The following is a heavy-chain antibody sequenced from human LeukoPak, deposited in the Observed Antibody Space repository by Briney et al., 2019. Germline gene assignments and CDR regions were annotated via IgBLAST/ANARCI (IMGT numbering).Heavy chain of an antibody. CDR1: GYTFTSYG. CDR2: ISAYNGNT. Sequence: GASVKVSCKASGYTFTSYGISWVRQAPGQGLEWMGWISAYNGNTNYAQKLQGRVTMTTDTSTSTAYMELRSLRSDDTAVYYCARVLERRTYYYYGMDVWGQGTTVTVSS. D-gene: IGHD1-1*01. J-gene: IGHJ6*02. CDR3: ARVLERRTYYYYGMDV. V-gene: IGHV1-18*01.